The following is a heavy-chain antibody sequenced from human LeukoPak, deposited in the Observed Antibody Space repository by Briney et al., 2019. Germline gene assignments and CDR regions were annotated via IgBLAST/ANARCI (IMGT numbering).Heavy chain of an antibody. J-gene: IGHJ4*02. Sequence: GGSLRLSCAASGFTFSSYGMHWVRQAPGKGLEWVAFIRYDGSNKYYADSVKGRFTISRDNSKNTLYLQMNSLRAEDTAVYYCAKDENYYDSSGSWYFDYWGQGTLVTVSS. V-gene: IGHV3-30*02. CDR2: IRYDGSNK. D-gene: IGHD3-22*01. CDR1: GFTFSSYG. CDR3: AKDENYYDSSGSWYFDY.